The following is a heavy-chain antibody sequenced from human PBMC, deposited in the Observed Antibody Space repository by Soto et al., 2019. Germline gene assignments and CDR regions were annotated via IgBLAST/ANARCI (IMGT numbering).Heavy chain of an antibody. D-gene: IGHD6-13*01. CDR2: ISDSADRI. CDR1: GFSFSSNS. CDR3: ASEAEFGP. V-gene: IGHV3-23*01. J-gene: IGHJ5*02. Sequence: PGGSLRLSCKASGFSFSSNSMGWLRQAPGKGLDWVSSISDSADRIYYADSVRGRFTFSRDNSKNTLYLQMDSLRAEDTAMYYCASEAEFGPWGKGTLVTVSS.